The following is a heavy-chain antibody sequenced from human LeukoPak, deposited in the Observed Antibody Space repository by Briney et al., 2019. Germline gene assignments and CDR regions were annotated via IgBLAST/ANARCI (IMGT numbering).Heavy chain of an antibody. J-gene: IGHJ4*02. CDR3: ASLLRYCSSTSCQGAFDY. V-gene: IGHV5-51*01. Sequence: GESLKISCNGSGYSFTSYWIGWVRHMPGKGLEWMGIIYPGDSDTRYSPSFQGQVTISADKSISTAYLQWSSMKASDTAMYYCASLLRYCSSTSCQGAFDYWGQGTLVTVSS. CDR2: IYPGDSDT. CDR1: GYSFTSYW. D-gene: IGHD2-2*01.